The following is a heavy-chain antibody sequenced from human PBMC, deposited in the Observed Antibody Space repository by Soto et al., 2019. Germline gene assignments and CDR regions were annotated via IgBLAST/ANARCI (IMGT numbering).Heavy chain of an antibody. CDR2: IQNHGYST. J-gene: IGHJ4*02. V-gene: IGHV3-48*03. CDR1: GFTFSRDE. CDR3: ARGYDAGCHFGY. D-gene: IGHD1-20*01. Sequence: EVQLVESGGGLVQPGGSLRLSCEASGFTFSRDEMNWVRQAPGKGLEWIAYIQNHGYSTHYADSVKGRFTISRDNAKNTLYLHMSSLTAEDTAIYYCARGYDAGCHFGYWGQGVLVIVSS.